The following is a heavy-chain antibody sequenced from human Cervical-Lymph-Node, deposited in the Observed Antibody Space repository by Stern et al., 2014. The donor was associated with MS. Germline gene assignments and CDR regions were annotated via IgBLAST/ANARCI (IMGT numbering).Heavy chain of an antibody. CDR3: AKDIASARRLIDY. Sequence: EVQLVESGGGLVQPGRSLRLSCAASGFTFDDYAMHWVRQTPGRGLEWVSGIRWNGGSVAYADSVKGRFTISRDNAKNSLYLQMNSLRAEDTAFYYCAKDIASARRLIDYWGQGTLVTVSS. J-gene: IGHJ4*02. CDR1: GFTFDDYA. V-gene: IGHV3-9*01. D-gene: IGHD6-6*01. CDR2: IRWNGGSV.